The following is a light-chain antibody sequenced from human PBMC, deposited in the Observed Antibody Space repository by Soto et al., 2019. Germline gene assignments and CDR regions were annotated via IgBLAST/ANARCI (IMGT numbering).Light chain of an antibody. V-gene: IGKV3-15*01. CDR1: QSVSSN. CDR3: QQYNNWSPWT. Sequence: TQSAATLSLSPGERATLSCRASQSVSSNLAWYQQKPGQAPRLLIYGASTRATGIPARFSGSGSGTEFTLTISSLQSKDFAVYYCQQYNNWSPWTFGQGTKV. J-gene: IGKJ1*01. CDR2: GAS.